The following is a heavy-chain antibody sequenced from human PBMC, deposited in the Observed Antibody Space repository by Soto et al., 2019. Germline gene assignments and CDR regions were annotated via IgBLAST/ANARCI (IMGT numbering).Heavy chain of an antibody. CDR1: GFTFSSYS. J-gene: IGHJ4*02. Sequence: EVQLVESGGGLVKPGGSLRLSCAASGFTFSSYSMNWFRQAPGKGLEWVSSISSSSSYIYYADSVKGRFTISRDNAKNSLYLQMNSVRAEDTAVYYCAREGNYYGSGSYPFDYWGQGSLVTVSS. D-gene: IGHD3-10*01. CDR3: AREGNYYGSGSYPFDY. V-gene: IGHV3-21*01. CDR2: ISSSSSYI.